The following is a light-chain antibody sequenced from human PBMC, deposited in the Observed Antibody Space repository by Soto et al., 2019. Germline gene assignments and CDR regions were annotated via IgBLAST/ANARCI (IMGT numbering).Light chain of an antibody. Sequence: QSVLTQPPSASRTPGQRVTISCSGSSSNIGSNYVYWYQQLPGTAPKLLMYRNNQRPSGVPDRFSASKSGTSASLAISGLRSEDEADYYCAAWDDSLSGRVFGGGTKVTVL. CDR2: RNN. CDR1: SSNIGSNY. CDR3: AAWDDSLSGRV. J-gene: IGLJ2*01. V-gene: IGLV1-47*01.